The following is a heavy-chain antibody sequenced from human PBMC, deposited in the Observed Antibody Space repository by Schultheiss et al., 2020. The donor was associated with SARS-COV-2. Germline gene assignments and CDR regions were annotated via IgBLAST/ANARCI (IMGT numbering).Heavy chain of an antibody. J-gene: IGHJ6*02. V-gene: IGHV3-15*01. CDR1: GFTFSNAW. CDR3: AKDADTVTFYYYYGMDV. CDR2: IKSKTDGGTT. D-gene: IGHD4-17*01. Sequence: GGSLRLSCAASGFTFSNAWMSWVRQAPGKGLEWVGRIKSKTDGGTTDYAAPVKGRFTISRDDSKNTLYLQMNSLKTEDTAVYYCAKDADTVTFYYYYGMDVWGQGTTVTVSS.